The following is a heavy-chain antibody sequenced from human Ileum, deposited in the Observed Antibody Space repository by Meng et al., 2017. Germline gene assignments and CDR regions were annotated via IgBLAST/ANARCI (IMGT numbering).Heavy chain of an antibody. J-gene: IGHJ4*02. D-gene: IGHD1-26*01. CDR3: AREWSGSYRHFDY. CDR2: IHHSGST. CDR1: GVSISTSDW. Sequence: QVQRRGAGPGLLKPSGTLSLTCAVSGVSISTSDWWSWVRQPPGKGLEWIGEIHHSGSTNYNPSLKSRVTISVDKSKNQFSLKLNSVTAADTAVYYCAREWSGSYRHFDYWGQGTLVTVSS. V-gene: IGHV4-4*02.